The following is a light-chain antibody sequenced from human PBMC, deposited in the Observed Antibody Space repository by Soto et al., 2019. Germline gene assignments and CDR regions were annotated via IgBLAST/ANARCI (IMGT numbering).Light chain of an antibody. CDR3: QQYGSSQIT. J-gene: IGKJ5*01. CDR1: QSVSSNY. Sequence: EIVLTQPPGTLSLSPGERATLSCRASQSVSSNYLAWYQQKPGQAPRLLIYDASSRAPGIPDRFSGSGSGTDFTLTISRLEPEDFAVYYCQQYGSSQITFGQGTRLEIK. CDR2: DAS. V-gene: IGKV3-20*01.